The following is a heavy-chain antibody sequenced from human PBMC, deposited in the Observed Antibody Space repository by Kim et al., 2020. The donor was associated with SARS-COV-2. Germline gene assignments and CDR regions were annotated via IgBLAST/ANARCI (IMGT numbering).Heavy chain of an antibody. CDR2: IYYSGST. CDR1: GGSISSYY. J-gene: IGHJ6*02. CDR3: AREKYSSSWLPNWGMDV. D-gene: IGHD6-13*01. Sequence: SETLSLTCTVSGGSISSYYWSWIRQPPGKGLEWIGYIYYSGSTNYNPSLKSRVTISVDTSKNQFSLKLSSVTAADTAVYYCAREKYSSSWLPNWGMDVWGQGTTVTVSS. V-gene: IGHV4-59*13.